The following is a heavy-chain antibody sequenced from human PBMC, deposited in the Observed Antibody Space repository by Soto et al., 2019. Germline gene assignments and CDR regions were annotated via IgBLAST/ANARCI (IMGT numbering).Heavy chain of an antibody. CDR3: ARDSDSDYYFFSCPLKKKGVFDP. D-gene: IGHD3-3*01. CDR1: GGTFSSYT. Sequence: GASVKVSCKASGGTFSSYTISWVRQAPGQGLEWMGRIIPILGIANYAQKFQGRVTITADKSTSTAYMELSSLRSEDTAVYYCARDSDSDYYFFSCPLKKKGVFDPWGQGTLVTVSS. CDR2: IIPILGIA. J-gene: IGHJ5*02. V-gene: IGHV1-69*04.